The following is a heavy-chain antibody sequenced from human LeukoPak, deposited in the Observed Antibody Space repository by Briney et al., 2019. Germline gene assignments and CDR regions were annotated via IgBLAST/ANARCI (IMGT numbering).Heavy chain of an antibody. D-gene: IGHD4-23*01. Sequence: SETLSLTCTVSGGSISSYCWSWIRQPPGKGLEWIGYIYYSGSTNYNPSLKSRVTISVDTSKNQFPLKLSSVTAADTAVYYCARQRAATVVTPGAFDIWGQGTMVTVSS. CDR3: ARQRAATVVTPGAFDI. J-gene: IGHJ3*02. CDR1: GGSISSYC. CDR2: IYYSGST. V-gene: IGHV4-59*08.